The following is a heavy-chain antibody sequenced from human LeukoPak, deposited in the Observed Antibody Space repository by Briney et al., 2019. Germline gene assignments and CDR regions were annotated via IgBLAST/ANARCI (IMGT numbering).Heavy chain of an antibody. J-gene: IGHJ6*02. Sequence: GGSLRLSCAASGFTFSSYSMDWVRQAPGKGLEWVSSISSSSSYIYYADSVKGRFTISRDNAKNSLYLQMNSLRAEDTAVYYCARAGGYCSGGSCYYHYYGMDVWGQGTTVTVSS. CDR3: ARAGGYCSGGSCYYHYYGMDV. V-gene: IGHV3-21*01. CDR2: ISSSSSYI. D-gene: IGHD2-15*01. CDR1: GFTFSSYS.